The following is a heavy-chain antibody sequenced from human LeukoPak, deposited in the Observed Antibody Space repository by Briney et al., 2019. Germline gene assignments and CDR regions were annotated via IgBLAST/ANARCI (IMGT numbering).Heavy chain of an antibody. J-gene: IGHJ6*03. CDR3: ARAQTYSSGWSSYYYYMDV. V-gene: IGHV3-7*01. D-gene: IGHD6-19*01. CDR2: IKGDGGEK. CDR1: GFTLSSYW. Sequence: GGSLRLSCAASGFTLSSYWMSWVRQAPGKGLEWGANIKGDGGEKYYVDSVKGRFTISRDNARNSLYLQMNSLRVEDTAVYYCARAQTYSSGWSSYYYYMDVWGKGTTVTVSS.